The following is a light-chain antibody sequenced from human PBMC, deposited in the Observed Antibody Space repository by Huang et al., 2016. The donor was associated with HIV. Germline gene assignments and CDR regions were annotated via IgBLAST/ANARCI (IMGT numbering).Light chain of an antibody. CDR1: QSITRF. J-gene: IGKJ2*01. V-gene: IGKV1-39*01. CDR3: QQSYTVPYT. CDR2: TAS. Sequence: DIQMTQSPSSLSASIGDRVTITCRASQSITRFLNLYQQKPGKAPELLIFTASDVESGDPSRFSGSGSGTDFTITIDSVQPEDFATYCCQQSYTVPYTFGQGTKLEIK.